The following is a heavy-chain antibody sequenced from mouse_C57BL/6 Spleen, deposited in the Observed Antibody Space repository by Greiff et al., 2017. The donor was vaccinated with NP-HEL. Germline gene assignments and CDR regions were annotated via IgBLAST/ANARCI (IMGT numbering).Heavy chain of an antibody. J-gene: IGHJ3*01. CDR1: GYSITSGYY. CDR2: ISYDGSN. Sequence: EVQLQQSGPGLVKPSQSLSLTCSVTGYSITSGYYWNWIRQFPGNKLEWMGYISYDGSNNYNPSLKNRISITRDTSKNQFFLKLNSVTTEDTATYYCARGLGDWGQGTLVTVSA. CDR3: ARGLGD. V-gene: IGHV3-6*01. D-gene: IGHD4-1*01.